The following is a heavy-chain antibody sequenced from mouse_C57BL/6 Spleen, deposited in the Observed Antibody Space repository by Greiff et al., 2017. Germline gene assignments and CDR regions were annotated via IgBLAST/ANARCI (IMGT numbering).Heavy chain of an antibody. CDR1: GYTFTSYT. Sequence: QVQLQQSGAELARPGASVTMSCTASGYTFTSYTMHWVKQRPGQGLEWIGYINPSSGYSKYNQKFKDKATLTADKATSKTYMQLRSLTSEDAAAYYCARAGTAQATGFAYWGQGTLVTVSA. D-gene: IGHD3-2*02. CDR2: INPSSGYS. V-gene: IGHV1-4*01. J-gene: IGHJ3*01. CDR3: ARAGTAQATGFAY.